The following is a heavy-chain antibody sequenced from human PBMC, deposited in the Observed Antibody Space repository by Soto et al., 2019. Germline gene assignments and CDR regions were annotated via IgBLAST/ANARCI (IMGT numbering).Heavy chain of an antibody. CDR2: IYYSGST. Sequence: PSETLSLTCTVSGGSISSSSYYWGWIRQPPGKGLEWIGSIYYSGSTYYNPSLKSRVTISVDTSKNQFSLKLSSVTAADTAVYYCATEGYCSSTSCYSVWPYYYYGMDVWGQGTTVTVSS. J-gene: IGHJ6*02. CDR3: ATEGYCSSTSCYSVWPYYYYGMDV. V-gene: IGHV4-39*01. D-gene: IGHD2-2*02. CDR1: GGSISSSSYY.